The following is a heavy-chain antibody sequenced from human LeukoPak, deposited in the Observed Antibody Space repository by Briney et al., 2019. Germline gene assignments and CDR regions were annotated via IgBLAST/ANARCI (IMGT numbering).Heavy chain of an antibody. Sequence: SETLSLTCTVSGGSISSSSHYWGWIRQPPGKGLEWIGSIYYSGSTYYNPSLKSRVTISVDTSKNQFSLKLSSVTAADTAVYYCGVVITAFDYWGQGTLVTVSS. CDR3: GVVITAFDY. CDR1: GGSISSSSHY. D-gene: IGHD3-22*01. CDR2: IYYSGST. J-gene: IGHJ4*02. V-gene: IGHV4-39*01.